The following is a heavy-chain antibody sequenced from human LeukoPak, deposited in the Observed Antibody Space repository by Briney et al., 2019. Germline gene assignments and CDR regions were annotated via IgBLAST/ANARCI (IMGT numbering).Heavy chain of an antibody. CDR2: INPNSGGT. J-gene: IGHJ5*02. Sequence: ASVKVSCKASGYTFTGHYVHWVRQAPGQGLEWMGWINPNSGGTNYAQKFQGRVTMTRDTSISTAYMELSRLRSDDTAVYYCARDATSYGDYAGDWFDPWGQGTLVTVSS. D-gene: IGHD4-17*01. CDR3: ARDATSYGDYAGDWFDP. CDR1: GYTFTGHY. V-gene: IGHV1-2*02.